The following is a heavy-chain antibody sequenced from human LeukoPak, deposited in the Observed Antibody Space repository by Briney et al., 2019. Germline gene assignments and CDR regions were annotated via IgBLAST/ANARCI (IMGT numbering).Heavy chain of an antibody. CDR2: ISAYNGNT. V-gene: IGHV1-18*01. D-gene: IGHD3-10*01. J-gene: IGHJ6*02. CDR3: ARRRGTMVRGYYYGMDV. Sequence: ASVKVSCKASGYTFTSHGISWVRQAPGQGLEWMGWISAYNGNTNYAQKLQGRVTMTTDTSTSTAYMELSSLRSEDTAVYYCARRRGTMVRGYYYGMDVWGQGTTVTVSS. CDR1: GYTFTSHG.